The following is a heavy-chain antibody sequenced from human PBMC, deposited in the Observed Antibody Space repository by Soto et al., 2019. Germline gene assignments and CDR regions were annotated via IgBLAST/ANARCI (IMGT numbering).Heavy chain of an antibody. CDR1: GGSISSGDYY. D-gene: IGHD3-9*01. CDR3: ASVSFGYYDILTGLYYYYGMDV. J-gene: IGHJ6*02. Sequence: PSETLSLTCTVSGGSISSGDYYWSWIRQPPGKGLEWIGYIYYSGSTYYNPSLKSRVTISVDTSKNQFSLKLSSVTAADTAVYYCASVSFGYYDILTGLYYYYGMDVWGQGTTVTVSS. CDR2: IYYSGST. V-gene: IGHV4-30-4*01.